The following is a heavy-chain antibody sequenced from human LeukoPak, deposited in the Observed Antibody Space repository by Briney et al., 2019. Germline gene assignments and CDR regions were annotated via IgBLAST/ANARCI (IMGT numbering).Heavy chain of an antibody. CDR1: GGSFSGYY. Sequence: SETLSLTCAVYGGSFSGYYWSWIRQPPGKGLEGIGEISHSGSTNYNPSLKSRVTISVDTSKNQFSLKLSSVTAADTAVYYCARTGYKRSPYYYGMDVWGQGTTVTVSS. V-gene: IGHV4-34*01. CDR3: ARTGYKRSPYYYGMDV. D-gene: IGHD5-18*01. CDR2: ISHSGST. J-gene: IGHJ6*02.